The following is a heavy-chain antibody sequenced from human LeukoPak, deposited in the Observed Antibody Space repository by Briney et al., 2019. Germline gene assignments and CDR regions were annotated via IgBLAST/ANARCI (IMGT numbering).Heavy chain of an antibody. D-gene: IGHD3-16*02. V-gene: IGHV4-59*08. CDR2: IYYRGST. CDR1: GGSINNYY. CDR3: ARSNYVWGGFRLYY. J-gene: IGHJ4*02. Sequence: SDTQSLTCTVSGGSINNYYWMWIRQPAGKGLEWIGYIYYRGSTNYTPSLKSRVTFSVDTSKNQFSLKLSSVTAADTAVYYCARSNYVWGGFRLYYWGQGTLVTVSS.